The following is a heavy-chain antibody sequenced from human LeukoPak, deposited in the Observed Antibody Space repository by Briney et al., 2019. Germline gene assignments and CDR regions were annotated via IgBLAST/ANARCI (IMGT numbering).Heavy chain of an antibody. Sequence: GGSLRLSCAASGFTSSSYSMNWVRQAPGKGLEWVSYISSSSSSSMYYADSVKGRFTISRDNAKKLLYLQMNSLRAEDTAVYYCASLRGDNDYWGQGTLVTVSS. CDR2: ISSSSSSSM. CDR3: ASLRGDNDY. D-gene: IGHD3-16*01. J-gene: IGHJ4*02. V-gene: IGHV3-48*04. CDR1: GFTSSSYS.